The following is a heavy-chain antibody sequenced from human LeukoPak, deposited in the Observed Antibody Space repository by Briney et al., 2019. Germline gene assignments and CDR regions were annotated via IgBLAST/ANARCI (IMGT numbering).Heavy chain of an antibody. D-gene: IGHD1-1*01. V-gene: IGHV1-24*01. J-gene: IGHJ6*02. Sequence: ASVKVSSKVSGYTLTELSLHWVRQAPGKRLEWMGRFDPEDGETIYARKFQGRVTMTEDTSTDTAYMELSSLRSEDTAVYFCAVSLTTGGYYGMDVWGQGTTVTVSS. CDR3: AVSLTTGGYYGMDV. CDR2: FDPEDGET. CDR1: GYTLTELS.